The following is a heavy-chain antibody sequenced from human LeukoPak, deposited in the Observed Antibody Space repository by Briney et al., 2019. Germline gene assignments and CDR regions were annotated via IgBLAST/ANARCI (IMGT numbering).Heavy chain of an antibody. CDR2: ISSSSSYI. Sequence: GGSLRLSCAASGFTFSSYSMNWVRQAPGKGLEWVSSISSSSSYIYYADSVKGRFTISRDNAKNSLYLQMNSLRAEDTAVCYCARDWHDSSGYYYASPFDYWGQGTLVTVSS. J-gene: IGHJ4*02. CDR1: GFTFSSYS. CDR3: ARDWHDSSGYYYASPFDY. D-gene: IGHD3-22*01. V-gene: IGHV3-21*01.